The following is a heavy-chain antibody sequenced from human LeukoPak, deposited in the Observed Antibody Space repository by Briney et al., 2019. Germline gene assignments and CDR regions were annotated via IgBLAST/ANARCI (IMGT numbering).Heavy chain of an antibody. J-gene: IGHJ4*02. CDR3: ARSGHRRYYYASGPDY. CDR2: ISGYNGNT. D-gene: IGHD3-10*01. CDR1: GYTFTSYG. Sequence: ASVKVSCKASGYTFTSYGISWVRQAPGQGLEWMGWISGYNGNTNYAQNLQGRVTMTTDTSTSTAFMELRSLRSDDTAVYYCARSGHRRYYYASGPDYWGQGTLVTVSS. V-gene: IGHV1-18*01.